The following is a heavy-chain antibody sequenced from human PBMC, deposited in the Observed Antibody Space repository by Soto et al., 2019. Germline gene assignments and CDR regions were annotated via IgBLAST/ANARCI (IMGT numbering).Heavy chain of an antibody. CDR1: GFTFSSYA. D-gene: IGHD1-1*01. CDR2: ISGSGGST. J-gene: IGHJ6*02. CDR3: AKDSERHYYYYYGMDV. Sequence: HPGGSLRLSCAASGFTFSSYAMSWVRQAPGKGLEWVSAISGSGGSTYYADSVKGRFTISRDNSKNTLYLQMNSLRAEDTAVYYCAKDSERHYYYYYGMDVWGQGTTVTVSS. V-gene: IGHV3-23*01.